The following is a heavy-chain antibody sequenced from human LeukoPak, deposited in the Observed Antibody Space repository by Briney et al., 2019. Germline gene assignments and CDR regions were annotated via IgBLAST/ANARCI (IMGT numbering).Heavy chain of an antibody. D-gene: IGHD2-15*01. J-gene: IGHJ6*02. CDR3: ARDLQYCSGGSCFYSYGMDV. Sequence: GGSLRLSCAASGFTYSSSAMSWVRQAPGKGLEWVSAISNNGGYTYYADSVQGRFTISRGNSKNTLYLQMNSLRAEDTAVYYCARDLQYCSGGSCFYSYGMDVWGQGTTVTVSS. CDR1: GFTYSSSA. CDR2: ISNNGGYT. V-gene: IGHV3-23*01.